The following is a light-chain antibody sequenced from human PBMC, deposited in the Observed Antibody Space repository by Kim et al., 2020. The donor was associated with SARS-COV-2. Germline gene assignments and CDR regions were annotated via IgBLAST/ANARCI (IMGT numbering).Light chain of an antibody. V-gene: IGLV4-69*01. CDR1: SGHSSYA. Sequence: SVKLTCTLSSGHSSYAIAWHQQQAEKGPRYLMKVNIDGSHSKGDGIPDRFSGSSSGAERYLTISSLQSEDEADYYCQTWGTGAWVFGGGTQLTVL. CDR3: QTWGTGAWV. J-gene: IGLJ3*02. CDR2: VNIDGSH.